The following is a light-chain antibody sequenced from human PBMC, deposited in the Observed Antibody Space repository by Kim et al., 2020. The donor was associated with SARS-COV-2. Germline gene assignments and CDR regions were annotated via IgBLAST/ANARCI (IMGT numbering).Light chain of an antibody. CDR3: HQRTNWPLT. CDR1: QSVNNY. CDR2: VAS. V-gene: IGKV3-11*01. J-gene: IGKJ4*01. Sequence: EIVLTQSPATLSLSPGERATLSCRASQSVNNYLAWYQQKPGQAPRLLIYVASNRATGIPARFSGSGSGTDFTLTITTLEPEDFAVYYCHQRTNWPLTFGGGTKLEI.